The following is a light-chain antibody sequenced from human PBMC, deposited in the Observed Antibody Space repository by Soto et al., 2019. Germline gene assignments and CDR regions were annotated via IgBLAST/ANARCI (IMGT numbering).Light chain of an antibody. CDR1: SSNIGSNT. CDR3: AAWDDSLNGLV. Sequence: QSVLTQPPSASGTPGQRVTVSCSGSSSNIGSNTVNWYQQLPGTAPKLLIYSNNQRPSGVPDRFSGSKSGTSVSLAISGLLSEDEADYYCAAWDDSLNGLVLGGGTKVTVL. V-gene: IGLV1-44*01. J-gene: IGLJ3*02. CDR2: SNN.